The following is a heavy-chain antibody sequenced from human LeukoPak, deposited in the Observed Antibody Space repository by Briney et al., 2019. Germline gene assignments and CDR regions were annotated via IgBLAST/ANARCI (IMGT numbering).Heavy chain of an antibody. CDR3: ARALAVAGSVGGLVV. CDR2: INSDESST. Sequence: PGGSLRLSCAASGFTFSSYWMHWVRQAPGKGLMWLSRINSDESSTSYADSVKGRFTISRDNAQNTLYLQMNSLRAEDTAVYYCARALAVAGSVGGLVVWGQGTLVTVSS. CDR1: GFTFSSYW. J-gene: IGHJ4*02. D-gene: IGHD6-19*01. V-gene: IGHV3-74*01.